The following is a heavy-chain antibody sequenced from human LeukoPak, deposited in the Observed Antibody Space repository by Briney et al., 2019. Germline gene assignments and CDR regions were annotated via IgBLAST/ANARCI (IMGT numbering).Heavy chain of an antibody. Sequence: TSETLSLTCTVSGGSLRGHSWSWIRQPPGQGLEYIGDFYIGRTTNYNRSLKSRVTISLDTSKRQLSLTVNSVTAADTAVYFCARDKGQSGSSCIYESYMDVWGPGTTVIVSS. CDR2: FYIGRTT. D-gene: IGHD6-6*01. V-gene: IGHV4-59*11. CDR3: ARDKGQSGSSCIYESYMDV. J-gene: IGHJ6*03. CDR1: GGSLRGHS.